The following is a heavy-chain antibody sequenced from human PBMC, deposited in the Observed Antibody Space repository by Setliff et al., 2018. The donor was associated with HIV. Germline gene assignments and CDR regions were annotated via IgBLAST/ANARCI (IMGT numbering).Heavy chain of an antibody. J-gene: IGHJ4*02. Sequence: PGGSLRLSCAASGFTFSKTWMTWVRQAPGKGLEWVGRIKSNIDGGTRDYAAPVKGRFTISRDDSKNTVYLQMNSLKSEDSALYYCTTGGADWGQGTRVTAPQ. CDR2: IKSNIDGGTR. D-gene: IGHD3-16*01. V-gene: IGHV3-15*01. CDR1: GFTFSKTW. CDR3: TTGGAD.